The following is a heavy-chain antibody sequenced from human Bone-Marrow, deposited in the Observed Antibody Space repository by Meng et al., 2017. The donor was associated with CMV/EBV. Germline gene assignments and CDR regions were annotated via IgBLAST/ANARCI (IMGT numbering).Heavy chain of an antibody. CDR3: ARGDSSAYYTGPYAFDI. V-gene: IGHV1-18*01. CDR1: GGTFSSYA. D-gene: IGHD3-22*01. J-gene: IGHJ3*02. CDR2: ISAYNGNT. Sequence: ASVKVSCKASGGTFSSYAISWVRQAPGQGLEWMGWISAYNGNTNFAQNLQGRVTMTADTSTSTAYMELRSLRSDDTAVYYCARGDSSAYYTGPYAFDIWGQGTRVTVSS.